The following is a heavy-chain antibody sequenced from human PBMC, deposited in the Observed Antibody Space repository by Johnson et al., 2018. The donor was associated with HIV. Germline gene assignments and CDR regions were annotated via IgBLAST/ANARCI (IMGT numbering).Heavy chain of an antibody. CDR2: ISSSGSTI. V-gene: IGHV3-11*04. Sequence: VQLLESGGGLVQPGGSLRLSCAASGFTFSDYYMSWIRQAPGKGPEWVSYISSSGSTIYYADSVKGRFTISRDNAKNSLYLQMNSLRAEDTAVYYCARGHSSSPYEDAFDIWGQGTMVTVSS. D-gene: IGHD6-13*01. J-gene: IGHJ3*02. CDR3: ARGHSSSPYEDAFDI. CDR1: GFTFSDYY.